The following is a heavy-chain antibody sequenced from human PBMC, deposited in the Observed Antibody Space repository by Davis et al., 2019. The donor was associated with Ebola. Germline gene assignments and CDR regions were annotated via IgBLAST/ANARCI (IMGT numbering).Heavy chain of an antibody. CDR3: PREGDWSHYYYYGMDV. J-gene: IGHJ6*04. CDR2: ISAYNGNT. V-gene: IGHV1-18*01. D-gene: IGHD2-21*02. CDR1: GYTFTSYG. Sequence: AASVKVSCKASGYTFTSYGISWVRQAPGQGLEWMGWISAYNGNTNYAQKLQGRVTMTTDTSTSTAYMELRSLRSDDTAVYYCPREGDWSHYYYYGMDVWGKGTTVTVSS.